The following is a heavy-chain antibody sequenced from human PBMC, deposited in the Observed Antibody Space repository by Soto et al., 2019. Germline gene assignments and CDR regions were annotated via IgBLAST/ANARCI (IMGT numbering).Heavy chain of an antibody. CDR3: AGSKDRGGSFDY. CDR2: TYYTADT. J-gene: IGHJ4*02. D-gene: IGHD3-10*01. CDR1: GVPIRSYL. V-gene: IGHV4-59*01. Sequence: XETLYLTCTVSGVPIRSYLWSWIRQPPGKGLDWIGSTYYTADTKYNPSLESRATISADPSKKQFSLRLSPVTAADTALYYCAGSKDRGGSFDYWGQGALVTVSS.